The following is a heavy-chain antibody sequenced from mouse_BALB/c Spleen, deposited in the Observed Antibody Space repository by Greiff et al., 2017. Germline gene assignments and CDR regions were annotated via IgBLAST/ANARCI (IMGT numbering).Heavy chain of an antibody. CDR1: GYTFTSYT. D-gene: IGHD2-3*01. CDR2: INPSSGYT. V-gene: IGHV1-4*01. Sequence: VQLQQSGAELARPGASVKMSCKASGYTFTSYTMHWVKQRPGQGLEWIGYINPSSGYTNYNQKFKDKATLTADKSSSTAYMQLSSLTSEDSAVYYCARSRGIYDGYYGAMDDWGQGTSVTVSS. J-gene: IGHJ4*01. CDR3: ARSRGIYDGYYGAMDD.